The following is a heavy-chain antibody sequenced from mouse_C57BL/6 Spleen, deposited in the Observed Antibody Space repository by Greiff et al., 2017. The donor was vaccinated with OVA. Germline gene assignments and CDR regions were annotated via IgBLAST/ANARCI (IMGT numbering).Heavy chain of an antibody. CDR1: GFTFSDFY. V-gene: IGHV7-1*01. J-gene: IGHJ4*01. CDR3: ARDYGLYAMDY. D-gene: IGHD1-1*02. Sequence: EVQGVESGGGLVQSGRSLRLSCATSGFTFSDFYMEWVRQAPGKGLEWIAASRNKANDYTTEYSASVKGRFIVSRDTSQSILYLQMNALRAEDTAIYYCARDYGLYAMDYWGQGTSVTVSS. CDR2: SRNKANDYTT.